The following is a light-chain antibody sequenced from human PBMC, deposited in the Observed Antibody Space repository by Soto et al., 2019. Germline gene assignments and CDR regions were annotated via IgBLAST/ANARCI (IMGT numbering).Light chain of an antibody. V-gene: IGKV3-15*01. CDR3: QQYNDWWT. Sequence: EIVMTQSPATLSVSPGESVTLSCRASQSVSNNLTWYQQKPGQPPRLLIYGASTRATGVPGRFSGSGSGTEFTLTISSLQSEDFAVYYCQQYNDWWTFGQGTKVEIK. CDR1: QSVSNN. J-gene: IGKJ1*01. CDR2: GAS.